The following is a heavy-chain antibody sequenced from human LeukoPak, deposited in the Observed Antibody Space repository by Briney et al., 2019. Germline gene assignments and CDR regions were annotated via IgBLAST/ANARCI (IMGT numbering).Heavy chain of an antibody. CDR3: ARAGTGSYVY. J-gene: IGHJ4*02. CDR2: IYYSGST. V-gene: IGHV4-59*01. CDR1: GGSISSYY. Sequence: SETLSLTCTVSGGSISSYYWSWIRQPPGKGLEWIGYIYYSGSTNYNPSLKSRVTISVDTSKNQFSLKLSSVTAADTAVYYCARAGTGSYVYWGERTLVTVSS. D-gene: IGHD1-14*01.